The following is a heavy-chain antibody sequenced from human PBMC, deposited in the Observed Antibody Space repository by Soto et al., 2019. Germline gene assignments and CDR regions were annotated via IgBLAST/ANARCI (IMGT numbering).Heavy chain of an antibody. CDR2: MNPNNGNT. D-gene: IGHD2-8*01. J-gene: IGHJ4*02. CDR3: ARGPHPYFNDY. CDR1: GYTFTSYN. V-gene: IGHV1-8*01. Sequence: QVQLVQSGAEVKKPGASVKVSCKASGYTFTSYNINWVRQATGQGLEWMGWMNPNNGNTGYAQNFQGRVTXTXXTSISPAYMELSSLRSEDTAVYYCARGPHPYFNDYWGQGTLVTVSS.